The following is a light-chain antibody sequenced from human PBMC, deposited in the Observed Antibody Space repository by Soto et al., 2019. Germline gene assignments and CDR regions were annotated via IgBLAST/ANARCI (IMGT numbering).Light chain of an antibody. Sequence: EIVLTQSPATLSLSPGEGATLSCRASQSLNTYLAWYQQRPGQAPRLLIYDGFNRATGIPGRFSGSGSGTDFPLTISSLEPEDFAVYYCQLGGSFGGGTKVEI. J-gene: IGKJ4*01. CDR3: QLGGS. CDR2: DGF. V-gene: IGKV3-11*01. CDR1: QSLNTY.